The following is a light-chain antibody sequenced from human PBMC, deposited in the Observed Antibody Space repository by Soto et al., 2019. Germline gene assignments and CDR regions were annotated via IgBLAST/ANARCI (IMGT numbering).Light chain of an antibody. CDR1: SSDISYYNY. Sequence: QSALTQPASVSGSPGQSITISCTGTSSDISYYNYVSWYQQHPGEAPKLLIYEISNRPSGISFRFSGSRSGNTASLTISGLQTEDEADYFCSSYTDKNYVFGSGTKVTVL. J-gene: IGLJ1*01. V-gene: IGLV2-14*01. CDR3: SSYTDKNYV. CDR2: EIS.